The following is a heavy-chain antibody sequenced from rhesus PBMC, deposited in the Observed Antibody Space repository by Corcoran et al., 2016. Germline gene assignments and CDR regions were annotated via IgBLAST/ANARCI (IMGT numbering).Heavy chain of an antibody. CDR1: GFTFSSYW. V-gene: IGHV3S42*01. J-gene: IGHJ4*01. Sequence: EVQLVESGGGLAKPGGSLRLSCTASGFTFSSYWMNWFRQTPGKGLEWISAINSGAGSTYYADAVKGRFTISRDNSKYTLALQMNSLRAEDTAVYYCAKEPTVTTSGYWGQGVLVTVSS. CDR3: AKEPTVTTSGY. D-gene: IGHD4-35*01. CDR2: INSGAGST.